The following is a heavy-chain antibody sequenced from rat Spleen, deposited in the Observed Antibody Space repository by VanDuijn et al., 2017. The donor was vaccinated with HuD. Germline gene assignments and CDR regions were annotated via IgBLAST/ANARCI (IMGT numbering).Heavy chain of an antibody. Sequence: EVQLVESGGGLVQPGRSLKLSCEVSGFTFNNHDMAWIRQAPTKSLEWVASINPGGFNTYYRDSVKGRFTVSRDNSKSTLYLQVDSLRSEDTATYYCARQDTSGYSNWFAYWGQGTLVTVSS. CDR1: GFTFNNHD. CDR3: ARQDTSGYSNWFAY. V-gene: IGHV5-25*01. D-gene: IGHD4-3*01. CDR2: INPGGFNT. J-gene: IGHJ3*01.